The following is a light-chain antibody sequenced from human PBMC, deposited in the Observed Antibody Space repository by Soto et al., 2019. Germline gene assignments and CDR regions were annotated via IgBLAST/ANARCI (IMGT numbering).Light chain of an antibody. CDR1: QPIISY. V-gene: IGKV1-39*01. CDR3: QQTYSRPVT. Sequence: DIEMTQSASALSASVGDKVTMTCRASQPIISYLNWYRHKPGEAPRLLIYFISRLQSGAPSRFSGSGSGKDFTLTIDSPQPEDTATYYCQQTYSRPVTFGQGTRLEIK. J-gene: IGKJ5*01. CDR2: FIS.